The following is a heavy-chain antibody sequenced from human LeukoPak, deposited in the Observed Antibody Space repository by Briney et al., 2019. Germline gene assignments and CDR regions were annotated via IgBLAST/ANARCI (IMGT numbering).Heavy chain of an antibody. CDR3: ARRPGSESSGYGTFDI. Sequence: SETLSLTCTVSGGSISSSSYYWGWIRQPPGKGLEWIGSISYSGRTYYTPSLRSRVTISVDTSKNQFSLKLTSVTAADTAVYYCARRPGSESSGYGTFDIWGQGSMVTVSS. CDR2: ISYSGRT. V-gene: IGHV4-39*07. J-gene: IGHJ3*02. D-gene: IGHD3-22*01. CDR1: GGSISSSSYY.